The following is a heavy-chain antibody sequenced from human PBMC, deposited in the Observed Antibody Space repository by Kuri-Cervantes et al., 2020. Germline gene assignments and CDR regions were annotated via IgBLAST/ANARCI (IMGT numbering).Heavy chain of an antibody. CDR1: GFTFSSYA. V-gene: IGHV3-30-3*01. Sequence: GGSLRLSCAASGFTFSSYAMHWVRQAPGKGLEWVAVIPYDGSNKYYADSVKGRFTISRDNAKNSLYLQMNSLRAEDTAVYYCARGGLGRDGYNFLYWGQGTLVTVSS. D-gene: IGHD5-24*01. CDR2: IPYDGSNK. J-gene: IGHJ4*02. CDR3: ARGGLGRDGYNFLY.